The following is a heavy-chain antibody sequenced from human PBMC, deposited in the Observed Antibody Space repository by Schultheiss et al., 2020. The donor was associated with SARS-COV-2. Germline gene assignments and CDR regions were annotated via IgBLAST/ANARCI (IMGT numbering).Heavy chain of an antibody. CDR2: ISSNGGST. J-gene: IGHJ6*03. V-gene: IGHV3-64D*06. Sequence: GGSLRLSCSASGFTFSSYAMHWVRQAPGKGLEYVSAISSNGGSTYYADSVKGRFTISRDNSKNTLYLQMSSLRAEDTAVYYCARGSGCSSTSCYDYYYYYMDVWGKGTTVTVSS. CDR1: GFTFSSYA. CDR3: ARGSGCSSTSCYDYYYYYMDV. D-gene: IGHD2-2*01.